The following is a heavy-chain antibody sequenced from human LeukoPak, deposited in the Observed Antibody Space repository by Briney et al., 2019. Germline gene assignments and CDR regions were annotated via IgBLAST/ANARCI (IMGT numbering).Heavy chain of an antibody. V-gene: IGHV3-48*01. CDR3: ARDYLYAFDH. CDR2: ISGSGNAI. Sequence: PGGSLSLPCAASGFSFSSYSMNWVRQAPGKGLEWVSYISGSGNAIHYTDSVKGRFTISRDNAKNALYLQMNSLRAEDTAVYFCARDYLYAFDHWGQGTLVTVSS. CDR1: GFSFSSYS. J-gene: IGHJ4*02. D-gene: IGHD2-2*01.